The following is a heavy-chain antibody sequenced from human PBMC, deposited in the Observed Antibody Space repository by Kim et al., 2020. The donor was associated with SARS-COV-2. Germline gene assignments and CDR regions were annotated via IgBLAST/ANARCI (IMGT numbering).Heavy chain of an antibody. CDR3: ARIRDGYNRGAFDI. CDR1: GFNFIDYY. Sequence: GGSLRLSCAASGFNFIDYYMTWIRQAPGKGLEWISYINSGGSMIHYADSVKGRFIISRDNAKNSLYLQMNRLRVEDTAVYYCARIRDGYNRGAFDIWGQGTRVTVSS. V-gene: IGHV3-11*04. CDR2: INSGGSMI. J-gene: IGHJ3*02. D-gene: IGHD5-12*01.